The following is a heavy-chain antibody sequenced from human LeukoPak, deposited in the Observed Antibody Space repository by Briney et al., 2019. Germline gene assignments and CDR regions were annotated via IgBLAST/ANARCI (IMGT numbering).Heavy chain of an antibody. CDR1: GFTFSSYS. Sequence: GGSLRLSCAASGFTFSSYSMNWVRQAPGKGLEWVSSISSSSSYIYYADSVKGRFTISRDNAKNSLYLQMSSLRAEDTAVYYCARDADYGDYADAFDIWGQGTMVTVSS. J-gene: IGHJ3*02. CDR3: ARDADYGDYADAFDI. CDR2: ISSSSSYI. D-gene: IGHD4-17*01. V-gene: IGHV3-21*01.